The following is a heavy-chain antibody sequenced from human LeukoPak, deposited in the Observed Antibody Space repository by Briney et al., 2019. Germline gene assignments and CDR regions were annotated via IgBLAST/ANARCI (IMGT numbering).Heavy chain of an antibody. Sequence: SGPTLVNPTETLTLTCTVSGVSLSNARMGVGWIRQPPGKALEWLAFIYCGDDKLYSPSLKIRLTITKDTSKNQVVITMTNMDPVDTATYYCAHRRGYCSNGVCYSFEVDYWGQGTLVTVSS. D-gene: IGHD2-8*01. CDR2: IYCGDDK. J-gene: IGHJ4*02. CDR3: AHRRGYCSNGVCYSFEVDY. CDR1: GVSLSNARMG. V-gene: IGHV2-5*02.